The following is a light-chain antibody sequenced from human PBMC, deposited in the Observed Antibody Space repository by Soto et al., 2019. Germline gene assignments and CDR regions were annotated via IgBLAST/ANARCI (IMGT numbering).Light chain of an antibody. J-gene: IGLJ2*01. V-gene: IGLV1-51*01. CDR1: SSNIGNNY. CDR3: ATWDYSLTGEV. Sequence: QSVLTQPPSVSAAPGQKVTVSCSGSSSNIGNNYVSWYQQLPGTAPKLLIYDNNKRPSGIPDRCSGSKSGTSGTLDITGLQTGDEADYYCATWDYSLTGEVFGGGTKVTVL. CDR2: DNN.